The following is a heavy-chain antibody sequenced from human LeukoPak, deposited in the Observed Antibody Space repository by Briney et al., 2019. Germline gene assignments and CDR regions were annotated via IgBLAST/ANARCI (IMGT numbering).Heavy chain of an antibody. J-gene: IGHJ4*02. D-gene: IGHD6-19*01. Sequence: SQTLSLTCTVSGGSISSGSYYWSWIRQPAGKGLEWIGRIYTSGTTNYNPSLKSRFTISVDTSKNQFSLKRSSVTAADTAVYYCARVPMAVAGYFDYWGQGTLVTVSS. CDR2: IYTSGTT. CDR3: ARVPMAVAGYFDY. V-gene: IGHV4-61*02. CDR1: GGSISSGSYY.